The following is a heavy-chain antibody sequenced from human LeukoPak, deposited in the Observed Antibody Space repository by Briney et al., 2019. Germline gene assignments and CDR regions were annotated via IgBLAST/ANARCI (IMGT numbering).Heavy chain of an antibody. D-gene: IGHD6-19*01. Sequence: ASVKVSCKASGYTFTGYSMHWVRQAPGQGLEWMGWINPNSGGTNYAQRFQGRATMTRDTSISTAYMQLSSLRSDDTAVYYCARGPVANAYWGQGTLVTVSS. J-gene: IGHJ4*02. CDR3: ARGPVANAY. CDR2: INPNSGGT. CDR1: GYTFTGYS. V-gene: IGHV1-2*02.